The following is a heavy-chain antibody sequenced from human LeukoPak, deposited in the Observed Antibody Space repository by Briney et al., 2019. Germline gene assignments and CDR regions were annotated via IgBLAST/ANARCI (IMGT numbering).Heavy chain of an antibody. CDR3: ARGYSGYPY. D-gene: IGHD5-12*01. J-gene: IGHJ4*02. CDR1: GFTFTTYL. Sequence: GGSLRLSCAASGFTFTTYLMGWVRQAPGKGLEWVANIKQDGSEKYYVDSVKGRFTISRDNAKNSLYLQMNSLRAEDTAVYYCARGYSGYPYWGQGTLVTVSS. CDR2: IKQDGSEK. V-gene: IGHV3-7*04.